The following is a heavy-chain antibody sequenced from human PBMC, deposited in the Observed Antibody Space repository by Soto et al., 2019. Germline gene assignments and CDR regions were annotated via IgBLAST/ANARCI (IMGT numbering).Heavy chain of an antibody. CDR1: GGTFSSYA. D-gene: IGHD2-15*01. V-gene: IGHV1-69*13. CDR2: IIPIFGTA. CDR3: ARRQLGYCSGGSGYAGCDY. Sequence: ASVKVSCKASGGTFSSYAISWVRQAPGQGLEWMGGIIPIFGTANYAQKFQGRVTITADESTSTAYMELGSLRSEDTAVYYCARRQLGYCSGGSGYAGCDYWGQGTLVTVSS. J-gene: IGHJ4*02.